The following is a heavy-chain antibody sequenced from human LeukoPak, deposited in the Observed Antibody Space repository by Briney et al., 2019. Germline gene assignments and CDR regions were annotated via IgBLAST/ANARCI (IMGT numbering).Heavy chain of an antibody. D-gene: IGHD5-24*01. V-gene: IGHV1-2*02. CDR3: ARAVRSDGYRPPFDY. CDR1: GSTFTGYY. J-gene: IGHJ4*02. Sequence: GASVKVSCKASGSTFTGYYMHWVRQAPGQGLEWMGWINPNSGGTNYAQKFQGRVTMTRDTSISTAYMELSRLRSDDTAVYYCARAVRSDGYRPPFDYWGQGTLVTVSS. CDR2: INPNSGGT.